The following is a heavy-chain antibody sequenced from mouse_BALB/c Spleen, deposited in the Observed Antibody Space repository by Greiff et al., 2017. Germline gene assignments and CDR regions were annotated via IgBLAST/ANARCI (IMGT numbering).Heavy chain of an antibody. Sequence: VQLKESGAELVKPGASVKLSCTASGFNIKDTYMHWVKQRPEQGLEWIGRIDPANGNTKYDPKFQGKATITADTSSNTAYLQLSSLTSEDTAVYYCALYGNYFAYWGQGTLVTVSA. CDR3: ALYGNYFAY. V-gene: IGHV14-3*02. J-gene: IGHJ3*01. D-gene: IGHD2-1*01. CDR1: GFNIKDTY. CDR2: IDPANGNT.